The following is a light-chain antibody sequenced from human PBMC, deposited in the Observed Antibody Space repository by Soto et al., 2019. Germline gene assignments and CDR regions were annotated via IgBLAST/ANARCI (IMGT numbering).Light chain of an antibody. CDR2: GAS. V-gene: IGKV3-15*01. Sequence: EIVMTEAPATRCVIPGKRATLSCRAIHSVSIDLAWYQQTPGQAHRLRSYGASTRATGIPVRFSGSACGTEFTLTISSLQSEDFAVYYCQQYNNCPPITFGQGTRLDIK. CDR1: HSVSID. CDR3: QQYNNCPPIT. J-gene: IGKJ5*01.